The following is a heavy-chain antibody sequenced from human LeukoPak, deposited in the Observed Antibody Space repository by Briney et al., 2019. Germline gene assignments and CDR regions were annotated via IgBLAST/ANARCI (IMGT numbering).Heavy chain of an antibody. D-gene: IGHD3-16*01. Sequence: ASVKVSCTASGGTFSSYAISWVRQAPGQGLEWMGGIIPIFGTANYAQKFQGRVTITADESTSTAYMELSSLRSEDTAVYYCAREAGPYDYVWESFDYWGQGTLVTVSS. CDR3: AREAGPYDYVWESFDY. V-gene: IGHV1-69*13. CDR1: GGTFSSYA. J-gene: IGHJ4*02. CDR2: IIPIFGTA.